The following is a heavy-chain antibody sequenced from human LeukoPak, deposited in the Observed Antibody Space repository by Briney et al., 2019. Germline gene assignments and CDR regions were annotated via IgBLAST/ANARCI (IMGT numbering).Heavy chain of an antibody. CDR2: IKQDGSEK. CDR1: GLTFNNYW. Sequence: GGSLRLSCAASGLTFNNYWMSWVRQAPGKGLEWVANIKQDGSEKYYVDFVKGRFTISRDNVKNSLYLQMNSLRAEDTAVYYCARAYADYWGQGTLVTVSS. CDR3: ARAYADY. V-gene: IGHV3-7*03. J-gene: IGHJ4*02.